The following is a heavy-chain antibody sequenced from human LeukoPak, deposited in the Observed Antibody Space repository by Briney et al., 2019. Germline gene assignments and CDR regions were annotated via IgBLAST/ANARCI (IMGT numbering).Heavy chain of an antibody. Sequence: GGPLNSPGPAPGFTFTTYGMSWVPKAPGKGLEWVSPISGSGDKTHYADSVKGRLTISRDNSKNTLYLQMNSLRAEDTAVYYCAKSHYYDSSGYYLPFDYWGQGTLVTVSS. CDR1: GFTFTTYG. CDR2: ISGSGDKT. CDR3: AKSHYYDSSGYYLPFDY. D-gene: IGHD3-22*01. V-gene: IGHV3-23*01. J-gene: IGHJ4*02.